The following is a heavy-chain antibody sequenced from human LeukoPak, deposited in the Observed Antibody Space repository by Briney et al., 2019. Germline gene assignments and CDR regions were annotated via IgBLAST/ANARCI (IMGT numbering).Heavy chain of an antibody. CDR3: ARDVAGFDY. V-gene: IGHV4-59*01. D-gene: IGHD6-13*01. CDR1: GGAISSYY. Sequence: PSETLSLTCTVSGGAISSYYWSWIRQPPGKGLEWIGYIYYSGSTNYNPSLKSRVTISVDTSKNQFSLKLSSVTAADTAVYYCARDVAGFDYWGQGTLVTVSS. CDR2: IYYSGST. J-gene: IGHJ4*02.